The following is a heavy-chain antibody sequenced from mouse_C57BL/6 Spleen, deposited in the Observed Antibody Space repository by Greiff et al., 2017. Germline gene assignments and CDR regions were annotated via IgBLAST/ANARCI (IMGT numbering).Heavy chain of an antibody. Sequence: QVQLQQPGAELVKPGASVKMSCKASGYTFTSYWITWVKQRPGQGLEWIGDIYPGSGSTNYNEKFKSKATLTVDTSSSTAYMQLSSLTSEDSAVYYCGRSYYSNNYYAMDYWGQGTSVTVSS. CDR1: GYTFTSYW. J-gene: IGHJ4*01. CDR3: GRSYYSNNYYAMDY. V-gene: IGHV1-55*01. D-gene: IGHD2-12*01. CDR2: IYPGSGST.